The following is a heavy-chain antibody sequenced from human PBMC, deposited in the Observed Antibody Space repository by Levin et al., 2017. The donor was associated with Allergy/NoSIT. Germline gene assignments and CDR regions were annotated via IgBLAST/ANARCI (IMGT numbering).Heavy chain of an antibody. J-gene: IGHJ5*02. CDR1: GYSISSGYY. Sequence: SETLSLTCAVSGYSISSGYYWGWIRQPPGKGLEWIGSIYHSGSTYYNPSLKSRVTISVDTSKNQFSLKLSSVTAADTAVYYCARDIAAEGWFDPWGQGTLVTVSS. D-gene: IGHD6-13*01. V-gene: IGHV4-38-2*02. CDR2: IYHSGST. CDR3: ARDIAAEGWFDP.